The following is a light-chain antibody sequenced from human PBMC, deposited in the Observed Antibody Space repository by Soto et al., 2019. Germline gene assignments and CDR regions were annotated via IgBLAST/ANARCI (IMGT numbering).Light chain of an antibody. J-gene: IGKJ1*01. CDR3: QHYYSLWT. CDR2: KAS. CDR1: QSISGL. Sequence: DIQMTQSPSTLSASVGDRVTITCRASQSISGLLAWYQQKPGKAPKLLIYKASGLESGVPSRFSGSGSGTEFALTINGLQPDDFASYYCQHYYSLWTFGQWTKVEVK. V-gene: IGKV1-5*03.